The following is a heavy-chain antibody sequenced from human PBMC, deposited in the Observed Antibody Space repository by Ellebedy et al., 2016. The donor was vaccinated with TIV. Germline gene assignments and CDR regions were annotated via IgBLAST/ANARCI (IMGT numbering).Heavy chain of an antibody. CDR3: ARGRQYSHSSGYYLDY. CDR1: GGSFSGYY. V-gene: IGHV4-34*01. CDR2: INQSGST. Sequence: SETLSLXXAVYGGSFSGYYWSWIRQPPGKGLEWIGEINQSGSTNHNPSLKSRVTISADTSKNQFSLKLSSLTAADTAVYYCARGRQYSHSSGYYLDYWGQGPLATVSS. D-gene: IGHD3-22*01. J-gene: IGHJ4*02.